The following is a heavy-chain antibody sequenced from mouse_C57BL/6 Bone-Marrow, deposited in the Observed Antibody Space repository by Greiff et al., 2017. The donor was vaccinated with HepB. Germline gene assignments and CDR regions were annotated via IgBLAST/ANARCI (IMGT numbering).Heavy chain of an antibody. CDR3: ASCYDGYPYYYAMDY. D-gene: IGHD2-3*01. CDR2: INPNNGGT. J-gene: IGHJ4*01. CDR1: GYTFTDYY. V-gene: IGHV1-26*01. Sequence: EVQLQQSGPELVKPGASVKISCKASGYTFTDYYMNWVKQSHGKSLEWIGDINPNNGGTSYNQKFKGKATLTVDKSSSTAYMELRSLTSEDSAVYYCASCYDGYPYYYAMDYWGQGTSVTVSS.